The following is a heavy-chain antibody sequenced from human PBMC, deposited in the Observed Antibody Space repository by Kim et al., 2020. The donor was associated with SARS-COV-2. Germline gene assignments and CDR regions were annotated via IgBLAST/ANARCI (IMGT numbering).Heavy chain of an antibody. Sequence: HKSRVTISRDTSKNQFSRKLSSVTAADTAVYYCARDFRRWLKLPNWYFELWGRGTLVTVSS. CDR3: ARDFRRWLKLPNWYFEL. D-gene: IGHD5-12*01. J-gene: IGHJ2*01. V-gene: IGHV4-59*01.